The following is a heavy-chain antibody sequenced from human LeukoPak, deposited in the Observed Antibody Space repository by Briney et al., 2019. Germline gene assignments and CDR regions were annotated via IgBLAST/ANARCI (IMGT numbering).Heavy chain of an antibody. CDR1: GGTFSSYA. CDR2: IIPIFGTA. Sequence: SVKVSCKASGGTFSSYAISWVRQAPGQGLEWMGGIIPIFGTANYAQKFQGRVTITADESTSTAYMELSSLRSEDTAVYYCAREEWNLQYSGYDWTYYFDYWGQGTLVTVSS. V-gene: IGHV1-69*01. D-gene: IGHD5-12*01. CDR3: AREEWNLQYSGYDWTYYFDY. J-gene: IGHJ4*02.